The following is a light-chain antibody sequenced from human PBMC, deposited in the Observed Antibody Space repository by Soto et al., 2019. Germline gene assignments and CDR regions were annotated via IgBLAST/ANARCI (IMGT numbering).Light chain of an antibody. V-gene: IGLV2-8*01. J-gene: IGLJ2*01. Sequence: QSALTQPPSASGSPGQSVTISCTGTSTDVGAYKYVSWYQQHPGKAPKLMIYAVSKRPSGVPDRFSGSKSGNTASLTVSGLQADDEADYYCSSYVGNNNLVFGGGTKLTVL. CDR2: AVS. CDR3: SSYVGNNNLV. CDR1: STDVGAYKY.